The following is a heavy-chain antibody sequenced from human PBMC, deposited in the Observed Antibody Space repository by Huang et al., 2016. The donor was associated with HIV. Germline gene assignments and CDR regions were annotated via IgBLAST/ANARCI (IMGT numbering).Heavy chain of an antibody. J-gene: IGHJ4*02. CDR1: GFTFTVYT. CDR3: ARGFRSGDYTNYIPPHYFDF. CDR2: INGGSGVT. D-gene: IGHD4-4*01. V-gene: IGHV1-3*01. Sequence: QVQLVQSGAEVKKHGASVKLSCKTSGFTFTVYTIHGVRQAPGQRLEWLGWINGGSGVTKYSPTFEGRVTITRDTSATTAYMQRTSRRFEDTAIYYCARGFRSGDYTNYIPPHYFDFGGQGTLVTVSS.